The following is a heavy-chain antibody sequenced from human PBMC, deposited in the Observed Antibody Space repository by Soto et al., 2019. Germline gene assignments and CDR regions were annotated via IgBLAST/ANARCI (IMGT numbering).Heavy chain of an antibody. CDR3: ASPKGTTPAVWYFDL. V-gene: IGHV4-59*08. D-gene: IGHD2-2*01. CDR1: GDYIRSHY. J-gene: IGHJ2*01. CDR2: VYHSGKT. Sequence: QVQLQESGPGLVKPSETLSLTCTVSGDYIRSHYWGWIRQPPGKGLEWIGYVYHSGKTDSNPSLKSRVTISMDTSKNQISLSLTSVTAAYTAVYYCASPKGTTPAVWYFDLCGRCTLVPVSS.